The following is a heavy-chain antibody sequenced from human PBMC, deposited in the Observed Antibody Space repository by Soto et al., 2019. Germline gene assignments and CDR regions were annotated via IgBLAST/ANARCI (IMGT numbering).Heavy chain of an antibody. Sequence: DSVKVSCKASGYTFTSYYMHWVRQAPGQGLEWMGIINPSGGSTSYAQKFQGRVTMTRDTSTSTVYMELSSLRSEDTAVYYCARDTQLVSYYNGMDVSDKATTLTVS. D-gene: IGHD6-13*01. CDR3: ARDTQLVSYYNGMDV. J-gene: IGHJ6*04. CDR2: INPSGGST. CDR1: GYTFTSYY. V-gene: IGHV1-46*01.